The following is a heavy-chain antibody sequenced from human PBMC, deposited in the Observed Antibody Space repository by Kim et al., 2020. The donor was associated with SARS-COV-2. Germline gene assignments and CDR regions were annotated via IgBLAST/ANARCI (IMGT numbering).Heavy chain of an antibody. CDR2: INTGNGHT. J-gene: IGHJ5*02. V-gene: IGHV1-3*04. D-gene: IGHD3-9*01. Sequence: ASVKVSCKASGNTFTIYTIHWVRQAPGQRLEWMGWINTGNGHTKYSHNFQGRVTIDSDTSASTTYMKLNSLTSKDTAVYYCARDDAVYYDALTGPGRFDPWGQGTLAT. CDR1: GNTFTIYT. CDR3: ARDDAVYYDALTGPGRFDP.